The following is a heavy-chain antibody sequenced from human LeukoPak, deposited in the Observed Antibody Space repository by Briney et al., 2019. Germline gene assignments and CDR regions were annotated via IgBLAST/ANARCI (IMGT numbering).Heavy chain of an antibody. J-gene: IGHJ4*02. V-gene: IGHV6-1*01. CDR2: TYYRSKGYN. CDR3: ARHIATMIVVVAPLDRFDY. Sequence: QTLSLTGAISGDSVSRNSGSWSWIRQSPSRGLEWLGRTYYRSKGYNDYAVSVKSRRTINAETSENQFSLQLNSVTPEDTAVYYCARHIATMIVVVAPLDRFDYWGQGTLVTVSS. CDR1: GDSVSRNSGS. D-gene: IGHD3-22*01.